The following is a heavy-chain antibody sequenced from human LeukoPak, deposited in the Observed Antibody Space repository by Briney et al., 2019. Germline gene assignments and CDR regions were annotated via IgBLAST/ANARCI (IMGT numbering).Heavy chain of an antibody. Sequence: SGGSLRLSCAASGFTFSSHAMTWVRQAPGKGLEWVSVIGGSSGKTFYADSVKGRFTISRDNSKNTLYLQMNALRAEDTAIYFCAKQPYQYVSGSPSWLDPWGQGTLVTVSS. CDR3: AKQPYQYVSGSPSWLDP. J-gene: IGHJ5*02. CDR2: IGGSSGKT. D-gene: IGHD3-10*01. CDR1: GFTFSSHA. V-gene: IGHV3-23*01.